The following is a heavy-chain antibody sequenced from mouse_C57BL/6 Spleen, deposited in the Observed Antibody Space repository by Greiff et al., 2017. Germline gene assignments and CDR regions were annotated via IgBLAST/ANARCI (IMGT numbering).Heavy chain of an antibody. CDR1: GYTFTGYW. J-gene: IGHJ3*01. Sequence: VQLQQSGAELMKPGASVKLSCKATGYTFTGYWIEWVKQRPGHGLEWIGEILPGSGSTNYNEKFKGKATFTADTSSNTAYMQISSLTTEDSAIYYCARALFITTVEGFAYWGQGTLVTVSA. D-gene: IGHD1-1*01. CDR2: ILPGSGST. CDR3: ARALFITTVEGFAY. V-gene: IGHV1-9*01.